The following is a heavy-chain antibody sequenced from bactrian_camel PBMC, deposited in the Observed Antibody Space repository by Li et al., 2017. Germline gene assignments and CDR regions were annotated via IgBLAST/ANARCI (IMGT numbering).Heavy chain of an antibody. J-gene: IGHJ4*01. CDR1: GVPGTRRC. CDR3: AANSDDLDAFNY. CDR2: IWPGDGST. V-gene: IGHV3S1*01. D-gene: IGHD4*01. Sequence: HVQLVESGGGSVQAGGSLRLSCSGVPGTRRCVGWFRRAPGTSEREGLAAIWPGDGSTAYADSVKGRFTVSVDNANNTVYLQMNSLKTADTAVYYCAANSDDLDAFNYWGQGTQVTVS.